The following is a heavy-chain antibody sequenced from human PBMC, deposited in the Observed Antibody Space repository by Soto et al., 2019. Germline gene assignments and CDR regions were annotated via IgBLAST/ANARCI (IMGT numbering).Heavy chain of an antibody. CDR2: IIPVFNTT. Sequence: QVHLVQSEAEVKKPGSSVKVSCKASGGTFSSYTVSWVRQAPGQGLEWVGGIIPVFNTTYYAQKFQGRVTILADKSTSTAYMELSNLRSEDTAVYYCARSLARGGTPYWGQGTLVTVSS. J-gene: IGHJ4*02. CDR3: ARSLARGGTPY. V-gene: IGHV1-69*06. CDR1: GGTFSSYT. D-gene: IGHD5-12*01.